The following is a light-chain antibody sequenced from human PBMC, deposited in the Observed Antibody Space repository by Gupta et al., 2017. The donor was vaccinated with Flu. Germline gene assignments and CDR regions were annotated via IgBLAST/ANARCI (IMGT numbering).Light chain of an antibody. CDR1: SGRIASDY. CDR2: EDN. J-gene: IGLJ3*02. V-gene: IGLV6-57*01. CDR3: QSYDSSPKGV. Sequence: VTISCTRSSGRIASDYVQWYQQRPGSSPTTVIFEDNQRPSGVPDRFSGSIDSSSNSASLTISGLKTEDEADYYCQSYDSSPKGVFGGGTKLTVL.